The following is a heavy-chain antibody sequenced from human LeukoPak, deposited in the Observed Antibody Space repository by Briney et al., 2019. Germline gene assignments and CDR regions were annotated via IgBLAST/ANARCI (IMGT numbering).Heavy chain of an antibody. Sequence: SETLSLTCTVSGGSISSSSYYWGWIRQPPGKGLEWIGSIYYSGSTYYNPSLKSRVTISVDTSKNQFSLKLSSVTAADTAVYYCARLRGGNMDVWGKGTTVTVSS. CDR3: ARLRGGNMDV. V-gene: IGHV4-39*07. CDR2: IYYSGST. J-gene: IGHJ6*03. CDR1: GGSISSSSYY.